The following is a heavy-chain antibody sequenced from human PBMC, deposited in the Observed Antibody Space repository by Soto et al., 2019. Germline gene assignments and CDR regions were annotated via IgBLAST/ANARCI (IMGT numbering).Heavy chain of an antibody. CDR3: ARGGLSVLYVNWFDP. CDR2: INHSGST. V-gene: IGHV4-34*01. CDR1: GGSFSGYY. Sequence: QVQLQQWGAGLLKPSETLSLTCAVYGGSFSGYYWSWIRQPPGKGLEWIGEINHSGSTNYNPSLKSRVTISVDTAKNQFSLKLGSVTAADTAVYYCARGGLSVLYVNWFDPWGQGTLVTVSS. J-gene: IGHJ5*02. D-gene: IGHD2-15*01.